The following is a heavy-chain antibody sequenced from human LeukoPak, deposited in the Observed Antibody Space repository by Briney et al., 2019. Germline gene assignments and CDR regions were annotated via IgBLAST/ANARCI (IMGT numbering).Heavy chain of an antibody. J-gene: IGHJ4*02. CDR1: GFTFNGYW. CDR2: IKQDGTEK. Sequence: PGGSLRLSCAASGFTFNGYWMSWVRQVPGKGLEWVANIKQDGTEKYYVDSVKGRFTISRDNAKNSLYLQMNSLRAEDTAVYYCARGFGLDYWGQGTLVTVSS. V-gene: IGHV3-7*04. CDR3: ARGFGLDY. D-gene: IGHD3-16*01.